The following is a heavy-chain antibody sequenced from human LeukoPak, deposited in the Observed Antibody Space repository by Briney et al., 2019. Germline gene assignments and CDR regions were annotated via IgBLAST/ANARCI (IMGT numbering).Heavy chain of an antibody. D-gene: IGHD3-22*01. Sequence: GGSLRLSCVVSGFSFSDYYMNWIRQTPGKGLEWLSYISGSRSHTLYADSVKGRFTISRDNAKNSLYLQMSSLRAEDTAVYYCARFELDSGGYATNFDSWGQGTLVTVSP. V-gene: IGHV3-11*06. CDR3: ARFELDSGGYATNFDS. CDR2: ISGSRSHT. J-gene: IGHJ4*02. CDR1: GFSFSDYY.